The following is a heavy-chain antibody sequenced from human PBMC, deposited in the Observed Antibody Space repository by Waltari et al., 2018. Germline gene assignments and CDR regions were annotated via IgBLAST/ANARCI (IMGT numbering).Heavy chain of an antibody. CDR2: INACNGNT. Sequence: QVQLVQSGAEVKKPGASVKVSCKASGYTLTSYAMHQVRQAPGQRLEWMGWINACNGNTKYSQKFQGRVTITRDTSASTAYMELSSLRSEDTAVYYCASIAARRGDYYGMDVWGQGTTVTVSS. CDR3: ASIAARRGDYYGMDV. CDR1: GYTLTSYA. J-gene: IGHJ6*02. D-gene: IGHD6-6*01. V-gene: IGHV1-3*01.